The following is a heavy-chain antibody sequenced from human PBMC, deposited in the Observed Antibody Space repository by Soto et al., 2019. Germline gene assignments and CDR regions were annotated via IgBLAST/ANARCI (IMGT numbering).Heavy chain of an antibody. J-gene: IGHJ5*02. V-gene: IGHV1-3*01. CDR2: INPDNGNT. CDR3: ARCIATGQLDP. Sequence: QVQLVQSGAEVKKPGASVKISCKASGYTFTRYTMNWVRQAPGQRLEWMGWINPDNGNTKSSQKFQDRVIITRDTSAGTAYMDQSGLRSEDTAVYYCARCIATGQLDPWGQGTLVTVSS. CDR1: GYTFTRYT. D-gene: IGHD2-15*01.